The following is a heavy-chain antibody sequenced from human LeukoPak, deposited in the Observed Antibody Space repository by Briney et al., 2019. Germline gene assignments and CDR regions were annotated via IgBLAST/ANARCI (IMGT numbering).Heavy chain of an antibody. CDR2: INPNTGVT. CDR3: ARSRPTYYFDSSGYYYGDY. V-gene: IGHV1-2*06. D-gene: IGHD3-22*01. J-gene: IGHJ4*02. CDR1: AYSFTDYY. Sequence: VSVKVSCKASAYSFTDYYIHWVRQAPGQGLEWMGRINPNTGVTDYAQIFKGRVTMTRDTSISTAYMELSRLGSDDTAVYYCARSRPTYYFDSSGYYYGDYWGQGTLVTVSS.